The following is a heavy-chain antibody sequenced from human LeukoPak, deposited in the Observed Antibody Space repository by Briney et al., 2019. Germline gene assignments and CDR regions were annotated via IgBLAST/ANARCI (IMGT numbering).Heavy chain of an antibody. CDR3: ARDGAVVTPLDYYYGMDV. D-gene: IGHD4-23*01. CDR2: IYYSGST. V-gene: IGHV4-30-4*01. Sequence: PSETLSLTCTVSGGSISSGDYYWSWIRQPPGKGLEWIGYIYYSGSTYYNPSLKSRVTISVDTSKNQFSLKLSSVTAADTAVYYCARDGAVVTPLDYYYGMDVWGQGTTATVSS. J-gene: IGHJ6*02. CDR1: GGSISSGDYY.